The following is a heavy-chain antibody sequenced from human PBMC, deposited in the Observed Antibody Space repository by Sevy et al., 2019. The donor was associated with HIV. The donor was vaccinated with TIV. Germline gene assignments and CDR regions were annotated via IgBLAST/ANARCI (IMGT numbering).Heavy chain of an antibody. CDR2: IIPIFGTT. J-gene: IGHJ4*02. Sequence: ASVKVSCKASGGTFSSYAIHWVRQAPGQGLEWMGGIIPIFGTTNYAQKFQGRVTITADESTRRSNMELSSLRSEDTAVYYCVRGLTMIRGGGYYFDYWGQGTLVTVSS. CDR1: GGTFSSYA. D-gene: IGHD3-22*01. CDR3: VRGLTMIRGGGYYFDY. V-gene: IGHV1-69*13.